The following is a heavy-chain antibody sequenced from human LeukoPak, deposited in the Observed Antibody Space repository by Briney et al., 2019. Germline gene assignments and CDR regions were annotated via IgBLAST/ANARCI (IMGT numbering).Heavy chain of an antibody. V-gene: IGHV3-11*01. D-gene: IGHD1-1*01. CDR1: GFTFSDYY. CDR3: ARADNWNDYYYYYMDV. CDR2: ISSSGSTI. Sequence: PGGSLRLSCAASGFTFSDYYMSWIRQAPGKGLEWVSYISSSGSTIYYADSVTGRFTISRDNAKNSLYLQMNSLRAEDTAVYYCARADNWNDYYYYYMDVWGKGTTVTVSS. J-gene: IGHJ6*03.